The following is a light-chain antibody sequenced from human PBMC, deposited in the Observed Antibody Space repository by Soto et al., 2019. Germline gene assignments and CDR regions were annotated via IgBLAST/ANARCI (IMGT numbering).Light chain of an antibody. J-gene: IGKJ2*01. CDR3: QQYYSAPQT. CDR2: WAS. V-gene: IGKV4-1*01. CDR1: QSILYSPNNKNY. Sequence: DIVMTQSPDCLAVSLGERATINCKSSQSILYSPNNKNYLAWYQQKPGQPPKLLIYWASTRESGVPDRFSGSGSGTDFTLTISSLQAEDVAVYYCQQYYSAPQTFGQGTKLEIK.